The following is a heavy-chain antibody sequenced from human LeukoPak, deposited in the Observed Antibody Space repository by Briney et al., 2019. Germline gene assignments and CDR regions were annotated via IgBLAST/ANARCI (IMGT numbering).Heavy chain of an antibody. V-gene: IGHV3-53*01. J-gene: IGHJ4*02. D-gene: IGHD6-13*01. CDR1: GFTVSSNF. CDR3: ARVRRDSSSWYEDSGYFDY. CDR2: IYSGGST. Sequence: GGSLRLSCAASGFTVSSNFMSWVRQAPGKGLEWVSVIYSGGSTYYADSVKGRFTISRDNSKNTLYLQMNSLRAEDTAVYYCARVRRDSSSWYEDSGYFDYWGQGTLVTVSS.